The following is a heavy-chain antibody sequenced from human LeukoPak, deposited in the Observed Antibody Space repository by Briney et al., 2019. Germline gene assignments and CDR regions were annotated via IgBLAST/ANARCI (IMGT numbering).Heavy chain of an antibody. Sequence: SETLSLTCAAYGGSFSGYYWSWIRQPPGKGLEWIGEINHSGSTNYNPSLKSRVTISVDTSKNQFSLRLSSVTAADTAVYYCARDRDSSGSPPGLHGMDVWGQGTTVTVSS. CDR2: INHSGST. CDR3: ARDRDSSGSPPGLHGMDV. D-gene: IGHD3-22*01. J-gene: IGHJ6*02. V-gene: IGHV4-34*01. CDR1: GGSFSGYY.